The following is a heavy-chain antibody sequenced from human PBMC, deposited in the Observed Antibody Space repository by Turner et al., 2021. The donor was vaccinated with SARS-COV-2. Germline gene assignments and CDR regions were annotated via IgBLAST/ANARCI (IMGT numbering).Heavy chain of an antibody. D-gene: IGHD3-10*01. Sequence: QVQLVESGGGVVQPGRSLRLSCAASGFTFSSYGMHWVRQAPGKGLEWVAVIWYDGSNKYYADSVKGRFTISRDNSKNTLYLQMNSLRAEDTAVYYCARDLFQDYGSGSYRLDNWGQGTLFTVSS. CDR2: IWYDGSNK. J-gene: IGHJ4*02. V-gene: IGHV3-33*01. CDR1: GFTFSSYG. CDR3: ARDLFQDYGSGSYRLDN.